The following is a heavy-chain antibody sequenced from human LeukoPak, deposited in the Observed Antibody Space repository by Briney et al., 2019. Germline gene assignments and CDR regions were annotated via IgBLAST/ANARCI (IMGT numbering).Heavy chain of an antibody. D-gene: IGHD1-26*01. CDR3: AAPAGAANRLDP. J-gene: IGHJ5*02. CDR2: IWYDGSKT. CDR1: GITFSRYG. V-gene: IGHV3-30*02. Sequence: PGGSLRLSCVATGITFSRYGMHWVRQAPGKGLEWVAFIWYDGSKTYYGDSVKGRFTISRDNSKNTVYLQMSTLRADDTAVYYCAAPAGAANRLDPWGQGTLVTVSS.